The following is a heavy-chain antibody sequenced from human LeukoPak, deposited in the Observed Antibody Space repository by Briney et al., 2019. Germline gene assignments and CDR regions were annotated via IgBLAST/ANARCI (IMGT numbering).Heavy chain of an antibody. Sequence: PSETLSLTCTVSGGSISSGSYYWSWIRQPAGKGLEWIGRIYTSGSTNYNPSLKSRVTISVDTSKNQFSLKLSSVTAADTAVYYCARGYKSRILSLRYYGMDVWGQGTTVTVSS. J-gene: IGHJ6*02. CDR1: GGSISSGSYY. CDR3: ARGYKSRILSLRYYGMDV. V-gene: IGHV4-61*02. D-gene: IGHD2-15*01. CDR2: IYTSGST.